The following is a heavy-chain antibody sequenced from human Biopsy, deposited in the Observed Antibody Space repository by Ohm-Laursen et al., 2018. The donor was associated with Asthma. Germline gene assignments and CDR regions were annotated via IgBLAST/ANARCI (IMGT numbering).Heavy chain of an antibody. V-gene: IGHV2-70*04. D-gene: IGHD1-14*01. CDR1: GFSLSSSGAN. J-gene: IGHJ4*02. Sequence: TQTLTLTCSFSGFSLSSSGANVNWIRQPPGKALEWLARIDWEEDKFYSTSLRTRLTISKGSSEDQVVLTMTNMGPVDAATYYCTRHNDYWGPGILVTVSS. CDR3: TRHNDY. CDR2: IDWEEDK.